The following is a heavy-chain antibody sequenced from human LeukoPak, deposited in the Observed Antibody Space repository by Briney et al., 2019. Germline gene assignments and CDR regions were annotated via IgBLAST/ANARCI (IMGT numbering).Heavy chain of an antibody. CDR1: GFPFSNYG. D-gene: IGHD2-15*01. CDR3: AKGGQYCSGGSCYSDDEYFQH. CDR2: ISGSGDTT. V-gene: IGHV3-23*01. J-gene: IGHJ1*01. Sequence: PGGSLRLSCAASGFPFSNYGMSWVRQAPGKGLEWVSAISGSGDTTYFADSVKGRFTISRDNSKNTLYLQMNSLRAEDTAVYYCAKGGQYCSGGSCYSDDEYFQHWGQGTLVTVSS.